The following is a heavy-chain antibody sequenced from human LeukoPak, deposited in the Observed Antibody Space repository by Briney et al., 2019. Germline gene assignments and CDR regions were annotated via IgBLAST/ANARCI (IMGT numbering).Heavy chain of an antibody. V-gene: IGHV1-69*13. CDR1: GGTFSSYA. Sequence: SVTVSCKASGGTFSSYAISWVRQAPGQGLEWMGGIIPIFGTANYAQKFQGRVTITADESTSTAYMELSSLRSEDTAVYYCARPEALGYCSGGSCYGPNSFDHWGQGTLVTVSS. CDR2: IIPIFGTA. J-gene: IGHJ4*02. D-gene: IGHD2-15*01. CDR3: ARPEALGYCSGGSCYGPNSFDH.